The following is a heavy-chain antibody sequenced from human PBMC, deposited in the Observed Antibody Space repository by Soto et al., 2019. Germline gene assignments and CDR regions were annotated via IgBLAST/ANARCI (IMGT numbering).Heavy chain of an antibody. CDR1: GFRFWTYS. Sequence: EVKLLESGGGLVQPGESLRLSCAASGFRFWTYSMSWVRQPPGAGLEWVSGISGGGSATSYADSLKGRFAVSRDNSKDTLFLQMNTLRVEDTAVYYCAKTRLYDNNDYHRDGFDVWGPGTAVTVS. CDR2: ISGGGSAT. CDR3: AKTRLYDNNDYHRDGFDV. V-gene: IGHV3-23*01. J-gene: IGHJ3*01. D-gene: IGHD5-12*01.